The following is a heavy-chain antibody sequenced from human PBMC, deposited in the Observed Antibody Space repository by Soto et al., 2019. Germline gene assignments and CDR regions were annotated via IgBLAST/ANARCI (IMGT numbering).Heavy chain of an antibody. V-gene: IGHV1-18*04. CDR2: VSPYNGNA. CDR1: GYTFSNYA. J-gene: IGHJ4*02. CDR3: ARAISLIKAAPAY. D-gene: IGHD3-3*01. Sequence: GASVKVSCKTSGYTFSNYAISWVRQAPGQGLEWMGWVSPYNGNANYTDKFQGRVSMTTDTSTTTAYMELTSLTLDDTAIYYCARAISLIKAAPAYCAQGTLVIVSS.